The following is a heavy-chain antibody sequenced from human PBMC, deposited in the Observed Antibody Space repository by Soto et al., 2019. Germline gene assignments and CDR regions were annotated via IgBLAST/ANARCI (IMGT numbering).Heavy chain of an antibody. CDR3: VSQRTTVPTQAYFDY. CDR2: VYYRGRS. V-gene: IGHV4-39*01. D-gene: IGHD4-17*01. CDR1: GGSVTNSSYY. J-gene: IGHJ4*02. Sequence: SETLSLTCTVSGGSVTNSSYYWGWIRQSPGKGLEWIGSVYYRGRSYSKSSVKSRVAISVDTSKNRFSLSLNSVTASDTAVYFCVSQRTTVPTQAYFDYWGPGALVTVSS.